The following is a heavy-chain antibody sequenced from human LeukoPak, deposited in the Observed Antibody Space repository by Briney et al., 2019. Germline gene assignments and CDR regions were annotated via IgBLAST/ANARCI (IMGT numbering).Heavy chain of an antibody. Sequence: PGGSLRLSCAASGFTFSSYAMSWVRQAPGKGLEWVSGISGSGGSTDYADSVKGRFTISRDNSKNTLYLQMNSLRAEDTAVYYCAKGTIMARYYGMDVWGQGTTDTVSS. D-gene: IGHD3-16*01. CDR2: ISGSGGST. CDR1: GFTFSSYA. J-gene: IGHJ6*02. V-gene: IGHV3-23*01. CDR3: AKGTIMARYYGMDV.